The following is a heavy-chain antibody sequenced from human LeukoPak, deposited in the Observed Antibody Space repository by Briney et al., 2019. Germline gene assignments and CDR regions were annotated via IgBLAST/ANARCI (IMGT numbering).Heavy chain of an antibody. CDR2: ISYDGSNK. CDR1: GFTFSSYA. J-gene: IGHJ4*02. CDR3: ARQAVAGPFDY. D-gene: IGHD6-19*01. V-gene: IGHV3-30*04. Sequence: GRSLRLSCAASGFTFSSYAMHWVRQAPGKGLEWVAVISYDGSNKYYADSVKGRFTISRDNSKNTLYLQMNSLRAEDTAVYYCARQAVAGPFDYWGQGTLVTVSS.